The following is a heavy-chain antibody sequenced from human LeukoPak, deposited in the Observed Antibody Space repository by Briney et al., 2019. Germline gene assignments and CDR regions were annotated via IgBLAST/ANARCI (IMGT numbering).Heavy chain of an antibody. CDR2: ISAYNGNT. D-gene: IGHD2-2*01. V-gene: IGHV1-18*01. J-gene: IGHJ4*02. CDR1: GGTFSSYA. Sequence: ASVKVSCKASGGTFSSYAISWVRQAPGQGLEWMGWISAYNGNTNYAQKFQGRVTMTTDTSTSTAYMELRSLRSDDTAVYYCARDYVVVPTAPCGYWGQGTLVTVSS. CDR3: ARDYVVVPTAPCGY.